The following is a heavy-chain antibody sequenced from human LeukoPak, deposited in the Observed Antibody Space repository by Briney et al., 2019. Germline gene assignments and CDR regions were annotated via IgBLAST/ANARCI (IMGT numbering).Heavy chain of an antibody. CDR3: AKSSPYSATYFDY. D-gene: IGHD1-26*01. CDR1: EFTFNIYA. CDR2: ISGGGANT. Sequence: PGGSLRLSCAASEFTFNIYAMSWVRQAPGKGLEWVSAISGGGANTYYADSVKGRFTISRDNSKNTLYLQMNSLRAEDTAVYYCAKSSPYSATYFDYWGQGTLVTVSS. J-gene: IGHJ4*02. V-gene: IGHV3-23*01.